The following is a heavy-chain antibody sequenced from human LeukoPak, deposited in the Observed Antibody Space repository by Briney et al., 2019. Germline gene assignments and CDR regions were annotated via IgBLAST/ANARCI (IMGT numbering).Heavy chain of an antibody. V-gene: IGHV3-21*01. CDR3: ARVQGGSGWYYFDY. CDR1: GFTFNAYS. CDR2: ISSSSSYI. Sequence: PGVSLRLSCAASGFTFNAYSMNWVRQAPGKGLEWVSSISSSSSYIYYADSMKGRFTISRDNAKNSLYLQMNSLRAEDTAVYYCARVQGGSGWYYFDYWGQGTLVTVSS. J-gene: IGHJ4*02. D-gene: IGHD6-19*01.